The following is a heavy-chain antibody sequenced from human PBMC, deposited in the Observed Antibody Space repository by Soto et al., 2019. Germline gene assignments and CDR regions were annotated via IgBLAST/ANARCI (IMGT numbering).Heavy chain of an antibody. J-gene: IGHJ4*02. Sequence: GGSLRLSCAASGFTVSSNYMSWVRQAPGKGLEWVSVIYSGGSTYYADSVKGRFTISRDNSKNTLYLQMNSLRAEDTAVYYCVVQFDYGDFEVDYWGQGTLVTVSS. D-gene: IGHD4-17*01. V-gene: IGHV3-66*01. CDR2: IYSGGST. CDR1: GFTVSSNY. CDR3: VVQFDYGDFEVDY.